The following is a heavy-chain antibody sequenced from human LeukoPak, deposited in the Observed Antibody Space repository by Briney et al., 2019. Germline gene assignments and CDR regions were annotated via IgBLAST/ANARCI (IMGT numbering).Heavy chain of an antibody. CDR1: GFTFSDYY. D-gene: IGHD3-9*01. CDR3: ARDRLRYFDWPTRGAYYYGMDV. V-gene: IGHV3-11*04. Sequence: GGSLRLSCAASGFTFSDYYMSWIRQAPGKGLEWVSYISSSGSTIYYADSVKGRFTISRDNAKNSLYLQMNSLRAEDTAVYYCARDRLRYFDWPTRGAYYYGMDVWGQGTTVTVSS. CDR2: ISSSGSTI. J-gene: IGHJ6*02.